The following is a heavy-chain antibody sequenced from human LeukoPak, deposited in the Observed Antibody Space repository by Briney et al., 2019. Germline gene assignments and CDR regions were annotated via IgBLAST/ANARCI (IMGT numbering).Heavy chain of an antibody. J-gene: IGHJ5*02. D-gene: IGHD3-22*01. CDR3: ARGVHYDSSGHTQA. Sequence: PGGSLRLSCAASGFTFSDYYMSWIRQAPGKGLEWVSYISSSGSTIYYADSVKGRFTISGDNAKNSLYLQMNSLRAEDTAVYYCARGVHYDSSGHTQAWGQGTLVTVSS. CDR2: ISSSGSTI. CDR1: GFTFSDYY. V-gene: IGHV3-11*01.